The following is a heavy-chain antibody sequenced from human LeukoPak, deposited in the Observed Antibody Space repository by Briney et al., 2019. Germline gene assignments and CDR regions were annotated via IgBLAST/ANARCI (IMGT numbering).Heavy chain of an antibody. CDR1: GFTFSDYD. D-gene: IGHD6-13*01. V-gene: IGHV3-13*01. CDR2: IGTAGDT. CDR3: ARDSGIAAAGTNAFDI. Sequence: GGPLRLSCAASGFTFSDYDMYWVRQSTGKGLEWVSAIGTAGDTYYPGSVKGRFTISRENAKNSLYLQMNSLRAEDTAVYYCARDSGIAAAGTNAFDIWGQGTMVTVSS. J-gene: IGHJ3*02.